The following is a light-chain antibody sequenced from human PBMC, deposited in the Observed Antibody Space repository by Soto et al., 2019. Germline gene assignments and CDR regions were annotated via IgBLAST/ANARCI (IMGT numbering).Light chain of an antibody. CDR3: QQRSNWPRAIT. V-gene: IGKV3-11*01. Sequence: EIVLTQSPATLSLSPGERATLSCRASQSVSSYLAWHQQKPGQAPRLLIYDASNRATGIPARFSGSGSGTDFTLTISSLEPEDFAVYYCQQRSNWPRAITFGQGTRLEIK. J-gene: IGKJ5*01. CDR1: QSVSSY. CDR2: DAS.